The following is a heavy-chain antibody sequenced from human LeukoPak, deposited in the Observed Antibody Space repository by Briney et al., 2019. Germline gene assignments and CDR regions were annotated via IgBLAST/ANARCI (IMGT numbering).Heavy chain of an antibody. Sequence: GESLKISCKGSGYTFTNHWISWVRPMPGKGLEWMGKIDPSDSYTNYSPSFQSHVTISANKSISTAYLQWSSLKASDTAMYYCARAPDSDSGYDYFDYWGQGTLVTVSS. V-gene: IGHV5-10-1*01. CDR1: GYTFTNHW. J-gene: IGHJ4*02. CDR3: ARAPDSDSGYDYFDY. D-gene: IGHD5-12*01. CDR2: IDPSDSYT.